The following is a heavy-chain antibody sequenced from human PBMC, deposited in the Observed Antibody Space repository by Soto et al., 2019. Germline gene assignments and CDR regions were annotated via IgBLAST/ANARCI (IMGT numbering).Heavy chain of an antibody. D-gene: IGHD6-13*01. V-gene: IGHV1-18*01. Sequence: QGQLVQSGGELKKPGASVKVSCKASGYTFTNYAISWVRQAPGRGLEWMGWVNTYNGNPNYAQIFQGRVTMTTDTSTGTAYMELRSLKSDDSAIYYCARDSQYSTSWQRFDSWGQGTLVTVSS. CDR3: ARDSQYSTSWQRFDS. CDR2: VNTYNGNP. CDR1: GYTFTNYA. J-gene: IGHJ4*02.